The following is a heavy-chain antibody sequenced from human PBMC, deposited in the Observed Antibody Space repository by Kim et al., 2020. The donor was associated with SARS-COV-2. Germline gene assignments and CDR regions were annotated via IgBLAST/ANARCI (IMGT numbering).Heavy chain of an antibody. J-gene: IGHJ5*02. CDR3: AASGDLLTGYLWFAP. Sequence: ASVKVSCKASGHTFTSNYIHWVRQAPGQGLEWMGIINPTGVSTTYAQKFQGRVTMTRDSSTGTVYMNLGSLRSEDTAVYYCAASGDLLTGYLWFAPWGQGTLVTVSS. CDR1: GHTFTSNY. V-gene: IGHV1-46*01. D-gene: IGHD3-9*01. CDR2: INPTGVST.